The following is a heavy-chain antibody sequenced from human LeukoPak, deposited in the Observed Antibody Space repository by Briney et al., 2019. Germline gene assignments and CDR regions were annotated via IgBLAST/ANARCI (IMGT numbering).Heavy chain of an antibody. CDR1: GFTFSSYA. V-gene: IGHV3-23*01. Sequence: GGSLRLSCAASGFTFSSYAMSWVRQAPGKGLEWVSGISSSGGTPYYPDSVKGRFTISRDNSKSTLYLQMNSLRVEDTALYYCAKEVTGLRRGYFDYWGQGTLVTVSS. CDR3: AKEVTGLRRGYFDY. D-gene: IGHD2-21*02. CDR2: ISSSGGTP. J-gene: IGHJ4*02.